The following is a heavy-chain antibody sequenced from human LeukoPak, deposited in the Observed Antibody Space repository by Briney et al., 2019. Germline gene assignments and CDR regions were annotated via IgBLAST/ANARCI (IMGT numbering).Heavy chain of an antibody. V-gene: IGHV1-18*01. CDR2: ISAYNGNT. CDR1: GGTFSSYA. Sequence: GASVKVSCKASGGTFSSYAISWVRQAPGQGLEWMGWISAYNGNTNYAQKLQGKVTMTTDTSTSTAYMELRSLRSDDTAVYYCARNMRSGYVDYWGQGTLVTVSS. D-gene: IGHD3-22*01. CDR3: ARNMRSGYVDY. J-gene: IGHJ4*02.